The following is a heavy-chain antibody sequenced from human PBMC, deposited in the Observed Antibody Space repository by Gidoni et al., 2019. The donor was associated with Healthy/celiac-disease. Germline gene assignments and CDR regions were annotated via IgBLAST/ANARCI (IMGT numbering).Heavy chain of an antibody. V-gene: IGHV4-59*01. CDR2: IYYSGST. CDR3: ARVSGDFDWLGPNYYYYYMDV. D-gene: IGHD3-9*01. J-gene: IGHJ6*03. Sequence: QVQLQESGPGLVKPSETLSLTCTVSGGSLSSYYWSWIRQPPGKGLAWIGYIYYSGSTNYNPSLKSRVTISVDTSKNQFSLKLSSVTAADTAVYYCARVSGDFDWLGPNYYYYYMDVWGKGTTVTVSS. CDR1: GGSLSSYY.